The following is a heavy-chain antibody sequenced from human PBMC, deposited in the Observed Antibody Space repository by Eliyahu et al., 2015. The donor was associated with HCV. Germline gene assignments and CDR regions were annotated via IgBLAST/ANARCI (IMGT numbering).Heavy chain of an antibody. CDR3: ARANSWGANLFDY. J-gene: IGHJ4*02. Sequence: QVQLQESGPGLVKPSQTLSLTCTVSGGSISSGDYYWSWIRQPPGKGLEWIGYIYYSGTTYYNPSLKSRLTISVDTSKNQFSLKLSSVTAADTAVYYCARANSWGANLFDYWGQGTLVTVSS. CDR1: GGSISSGDYY. CDR2: IYYSGTT. D-gene: IGHD4/OR15-4a*01. V-gene: IGHV4-30-4*01.